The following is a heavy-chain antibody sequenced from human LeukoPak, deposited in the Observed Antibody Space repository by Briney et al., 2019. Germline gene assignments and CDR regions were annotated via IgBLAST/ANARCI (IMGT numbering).Heavy chain of an antibody. CDR1: GFTFSSYA. CDR3: AKAGGSSSWYSELDY. Sequence: GGSLRLSCAASGFTFSSYAMSWVRQAPGKGLEWVSAISGSGGSTYYADSVKGRLTISRDNSKNTLYLQMNSLRAEDTAVYYCAKAGGSSSWYSELDYWGQGTLVTVSS. D-gene: IGHD6-13*01. V-gene: IGHV3-23*01. CDR2: ISGSGGST. J-gene: IGHJ4*02.